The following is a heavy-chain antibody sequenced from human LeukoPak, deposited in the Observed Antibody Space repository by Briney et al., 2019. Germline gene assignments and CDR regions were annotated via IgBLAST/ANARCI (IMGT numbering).Heavy chain of an antibody. CDR3: ARVEVGGSYSKFDY. V-gene: IGHV3-74*01. J-gene: IGHJ4*02. CDR1: GFTFSSYW. Sequence: HPGGSLRVSCAAPGFTFSSYWMHWVRQAPGKGLVWVSRINEDGREKTYADSVKGRFTISRDNAKNTVYLQMNSLRAEDSAVYYCARVEVGGSYSKFDYWGQGTLVTVSS. D-gene: IGHD1-26*01. CDR2: INEDGREK.